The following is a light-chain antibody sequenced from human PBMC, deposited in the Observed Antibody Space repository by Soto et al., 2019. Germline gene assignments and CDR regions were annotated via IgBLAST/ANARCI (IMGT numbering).Light chain of an antibody. Sequence: QSVLTQPPSVSGAPGQRVTISCTGSSSNIGAGYDVHWYQQFPGTTPKFLIYGNTNRPSGVPDRFSASKSGTSASLDITGLHAEEAAEYFCQSYDSSLTVVFGGGTKLTVL. CDR1: SSNIGAGYD. CDR3: QSYDSSLTVV. V-gene: IGLV1-40*01. CDR2: GNT. J-gene: IGLJ2*01.